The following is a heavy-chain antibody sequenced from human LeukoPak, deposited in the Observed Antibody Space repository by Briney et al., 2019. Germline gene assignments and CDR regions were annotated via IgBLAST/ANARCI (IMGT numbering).Heavy chain of an antibody. CDR3: ARGLVAGVDY. J-gene: IGHJ4*02. D-gene: IGHD2-15*01. Sequence: ASETLSLTCTVSSGSFSGYLWSWIRQPPGKGLEWIGEINHSGSTNYNPSLKSRVTISVDTSKNQFSLKLSSVTAADTAVYYCARGLVAGVDYWGQGTLVTVSS. CDR1: SGSFSGYL. V-gene: IGHV4-34*01. CDR2: INHSGST.